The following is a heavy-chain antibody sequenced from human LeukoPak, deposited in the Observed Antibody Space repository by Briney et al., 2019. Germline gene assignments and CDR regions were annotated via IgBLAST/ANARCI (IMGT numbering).Heavy chain of an antibody. D-gene: IGHD6-13*01. CDR3: ASLLNSRSWYLYYFDY. CDR1: GFTFSSYA. V-gene: IGHV3-21*01. J-gene: IGHJ4*02. CDR2: ISSSSSYI. Sequence: PGGSLRLSCAACGFTFSSYAMSWVRQARGKGLEGVSSISSSSSYISYADSVKGRFTISRDNAKNSLYLQMNSLRAEDTAVYYCASLLNSRSWYLYYFDYWGQGTLVTVSS.